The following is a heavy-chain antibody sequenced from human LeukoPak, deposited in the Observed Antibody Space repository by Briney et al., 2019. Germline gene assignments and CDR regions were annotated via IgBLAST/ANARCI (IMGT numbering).Heavy chain of an antibody. CDR2: IYYSGST. Sequence: SETLSLTCTVSGGSISSSSYYWGWIRQPPGKGLEWIGYIYYSGSTNYNPSLKSRVTISVDTSKNQFSLKLSSVTAADTAVYYCARANEYYYDSSGYSYYFDYWGQGTLVTVSS. D-gene: IGHD3-22*01. J-gene: IGHJ4*02. CDR3: ARANEYYYDSSGYSYYFDY. CDR1: GGSISSSSYY. V-gene: IGHV4-61*05.